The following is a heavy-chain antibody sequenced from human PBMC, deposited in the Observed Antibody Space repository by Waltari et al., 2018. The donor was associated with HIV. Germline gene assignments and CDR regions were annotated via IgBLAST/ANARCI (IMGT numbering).Heavy chain of an antibody. J-gene: IGHJ4*02. CDR3: ARRYSTTSHPGGAGYFDH. CDR1: GGSINTDSYY. D-gene: IGHD6-13*01. V-gene: IGHV4-39*02. CDR2: ISFSGST. Sequence: LQLQESGPGLVKPSETLSLTCAVSGGSINTDSYYWVWIRQPPGKGLAWIGSISFSGSTVNNPALRGRVTISVDTSKNRFSLKLSSVTAADTAVYYCARRYSTTSHPGGAGYFDHWGQGTLVTVSS.